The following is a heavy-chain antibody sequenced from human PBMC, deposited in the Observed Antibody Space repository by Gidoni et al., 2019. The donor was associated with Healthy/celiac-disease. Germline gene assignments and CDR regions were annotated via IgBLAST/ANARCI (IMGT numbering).Heavy chain of an antibody. CDR3: ARDHNIWFGDAFDI. CDR1: GFRFSCYS. J-gene: IGHJ3*02. D-gene: IGHD3-10*01. Sequence: EVQLVESGGGRFKPGGSLALSWAASGFRFSCYSMKWVRQAPGKGLEWVSAISSSSSYIYYADSVKGRFTISRDNAKNSLYLQMNSLRAEDTAVYYCARDHNIWFGDAFDIWGQGTMVTVSS. CDR2: ISSSSSYI. V-gene: IGHV3-21*01.